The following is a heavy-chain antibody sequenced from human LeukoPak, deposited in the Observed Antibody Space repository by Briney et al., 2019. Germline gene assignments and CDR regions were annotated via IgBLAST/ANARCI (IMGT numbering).Heavy chain of an antibody. V-gene: IGHV1-2*02. CDR3: ARDRQLSFGVVIPRWFDP. CDR2: INTNSGGT. D-gene: IGHD3-3*01. CDR1: GYTFTGYY. J-gene: IGHJ5*02. Sequence: GASVKVSCKASGYTFTGYYMHGVRQAPGQGLEWMGWINTNSGGTNYAQKFQGRVTMNSDTSISTADVELSRLRSDDTAVYYCARDRQLSFGVVIPRWFDPWGQGTLVTVSS.